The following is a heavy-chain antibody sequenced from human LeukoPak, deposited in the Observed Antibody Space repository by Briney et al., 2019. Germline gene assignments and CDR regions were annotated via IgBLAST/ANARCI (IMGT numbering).Heavy chain of an antibody. Sequence: PSETLSLTCTVSGGSISSYYWSWIRQPPGKGLEWIGYIYYSGSTNYNPSLKSRVTISVDTSKNQFSLKLSSVTAADTAVYYCARVNGYCSSTSCYNTSASGWFDPWGQGTLVTVSS. CDR3: ARVNGYCSSTSCYNTSASGWFDP. CDR1: GGSISSYY. CDR2: IYYSGST. V-gene: IGHV4-59*01. D-gene: IGHD2-2*02. J-gene: IGHJ5*02.